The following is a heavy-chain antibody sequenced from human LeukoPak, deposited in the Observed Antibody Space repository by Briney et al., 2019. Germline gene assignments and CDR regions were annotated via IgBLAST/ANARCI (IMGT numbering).Heavy chain of an antibody. CDR2: INQDGSKE. J-gene: IGHJ4*02. Sequence: PGGSLRLSCAASGFTFRSYWMTWVRQAPGKGLEWVANINQDGSKEYYLDSVKGRFTISRDNDKNSLYLQVNSLRAEDTAVYYCAKGGYINGYDYWGQGTLVTVFS. V-gene: IGHV3-7*01. CDR1: GFTFRSYW. CDR3: AKGGYINGYDY. D-gene: IGHD5-18*01.